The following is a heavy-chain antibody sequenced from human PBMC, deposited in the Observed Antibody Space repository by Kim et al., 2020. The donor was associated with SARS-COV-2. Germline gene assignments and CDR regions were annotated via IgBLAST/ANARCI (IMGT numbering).Heavy chain of an antibody. J-gene: IGHJ4*01. Sequence: GGSLRLSCAASGFTFDDYAMHWVRQAPGKGLEWVSGISWNSGSIGYADSVKGRFTISRDNAKNSLYLQMNSLRAEDTALYYCAKDFVYYDSSGYYVYWG. CDR2: ISWNSGSI. CDR3: AKDFVYYDSSGYYVY. V-gene: IGHV3-9*01. D-gene: IGHD3-22*01. CDR1: GFTFDDYA.